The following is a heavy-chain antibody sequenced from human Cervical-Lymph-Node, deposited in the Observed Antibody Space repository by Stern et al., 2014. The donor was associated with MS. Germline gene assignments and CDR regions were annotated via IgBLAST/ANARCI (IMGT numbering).Heavy chain of an antibody. J-gene: IGHJ6*02. CDR2: ISSSRSTI. D-gene: IGHD3-3*01. Sequence: EVQLVESEGGLVQPGGSLRLSCAASGFTFSTYSMNWVRQAPGKGLEWISYISSSRSTIYYADSVKGRFTISRDNAKNSLYLQMNSLRDEDTAVYYCARANYDFWSGNSSFQRFSYGMDVWGQGTTVTVSS. V-gene: IGHV3-48*02. CDR1: GFTFSTYS. CDR3: ARANYDFWSGNSSFQRFSYGMDV.